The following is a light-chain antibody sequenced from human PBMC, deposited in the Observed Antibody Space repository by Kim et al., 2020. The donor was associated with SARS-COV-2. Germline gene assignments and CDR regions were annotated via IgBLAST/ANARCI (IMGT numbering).Light chain of an antibody. CDR2: GAS. CDR3: QQYGSSTIT. CDR1: QSVSSSY. J-gene: IGKJ5*01. V-gene: IGKV3-20*01. Sequence: STGERATLSCRASQSVSSSYLAWYQQKPGQAPRLLIYGASSRATGIPDRFSGSGSGTDFTLTISRLEPEDFAVYYCQQYGSSTITFGQGTRLEIK.